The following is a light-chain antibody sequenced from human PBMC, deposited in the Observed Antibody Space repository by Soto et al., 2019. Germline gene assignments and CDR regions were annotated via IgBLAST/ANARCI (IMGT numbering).Light chain of an antibody. CDR3: QQYGSSPWT. J-gene: IGKJ1*01. CDR2: GAS. Sequence: ETVLTQSPDTLSLSPGERVTLSCRASQSISSTYLAWYHQKPGQAPRLLIYGASTRATGIPDRFSGSGSGTDFTLTISRLEPEDSAVYYCQQYGSSPWTFGQGTKVEIK. CDR1: QSISSTY. V-gene: IGKV3-20*01.